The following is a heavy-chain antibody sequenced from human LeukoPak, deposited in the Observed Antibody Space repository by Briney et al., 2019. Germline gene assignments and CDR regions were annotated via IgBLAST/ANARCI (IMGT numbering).Heavy chain of an antibody. CDR1: EFTFNYYW. J-gene: IGHJ4*02. V-gene: IGHV3-7*03. D-gene: IGHD6-13*01. CDR2: INEDGSVK. Sequence: GGSLRLSCAASEFTFNYYWMSWVRQAPGKGLDWVANINEDGSVKHYVDSVKGRFTISRDNAKNSVYLHMNSLRAEDTAVYYCATSAAAAGTEWGQGILVTVSS. CDR3: ATSAAAAGTE.